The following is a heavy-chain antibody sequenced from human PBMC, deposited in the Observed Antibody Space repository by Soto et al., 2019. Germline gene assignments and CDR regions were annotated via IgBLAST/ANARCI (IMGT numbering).Heavy chain of an antibody. CDR1: GYTFRNYP. Sequence: QVQLVQSGAEVKKPGASVKVSCKTSGYTFRNYPMHWVRQAPGQRLEWMGWINAGNGDTRYSQRFRGRVTITRDTSASTAYLELSSLRSEDTAVYYCATRVSVMGSLDYWGQGTLVAVSS. J-gene: IGHJ4*02. CDR2: INAGNGDT. CDR3: ATRVSVMGSLDY. V-gene: IGHV1-3*01. D-gene: IGHD2-2*01.